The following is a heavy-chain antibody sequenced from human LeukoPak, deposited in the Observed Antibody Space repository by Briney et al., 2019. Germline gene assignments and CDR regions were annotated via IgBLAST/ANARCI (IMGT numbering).Heavy chain of an antibody. CDR3: ASKYYDPYYFDY. CDR1: GFALNSYS. D-gene: IGHD3-22*01. J-gene: IGHJ4*02. CDR2: ISSTSAYI. V-gene: IGHV3-21*01. Sequence: PGGSLRLSCAASGFALNSYSLSWVRQAPGKGLEWVSSISSTSAYIHYADSVKGRFTISKDNSKNTLYLQMNSLRAEDTAVYYCASKYYDPYYFDYWGQGTLVTVSS.